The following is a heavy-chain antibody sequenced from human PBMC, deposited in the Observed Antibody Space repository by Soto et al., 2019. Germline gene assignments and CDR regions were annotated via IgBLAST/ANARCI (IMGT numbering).Heavy chain of an antibody. V-gene: IGHV5-51*01. CDR1: GYSFSNYW. CDR2: IYPGDSDT. J-gene: IGHJ5*02. CDR3: ARRGTREWFDP. D-gene: IGHD1-26*01. Sequence: GESLKISCKGSGYSFSNYWIGWVRQMPGKGPEWMGIIYPGDSDTRYSPSFQGQVTISADTSISTAYLRWSSLRASDTAIYYCARRGTREWFDPWGQGTLVNVSS.